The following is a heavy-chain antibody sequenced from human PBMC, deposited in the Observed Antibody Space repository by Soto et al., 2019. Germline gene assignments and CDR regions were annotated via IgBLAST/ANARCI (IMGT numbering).Heavy chain of an antibody. CDR1: GYTFSSYA. Sequence: GGSLRLSCAASGYTFSSYAMTWVRQAPGKGLEWVSAISNSGGNTFHADSVKGRFTIPRDNSKNTLYLQMNSLRAEDTAVYYCAKDQRGVSAAARMDVWGQGTTVTVSS. D-gene: IGHD6-13*01. CDR3: AKDQRGVSAAARMDV. J-gene: IGHJ6*02. CDR2: ISNSGGNT. V-gene: IGHV3-23*01.